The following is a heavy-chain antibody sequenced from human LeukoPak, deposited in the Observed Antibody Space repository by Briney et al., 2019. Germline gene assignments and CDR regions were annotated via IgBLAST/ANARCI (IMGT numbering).Heavy chain of an antibody. CDR3: VRAYHPGGWFDP. CDR2: ISSSSPI. D-gene: IGHD2-21*01. J-gene: IGHJ5*02. Sequence: KSGGSLRLSCAASGFIFSDYYMSWIRQAPGKGLEWVSYISSSSPIYYADSVKGRFTISRDNAKDSLYPQMNSLTAEDRAMYYCVRAYHPGGWFDPWGQGTLVTVSS. V-gene: IGHV3-69-1*01. CDR1: GFIFSDYY.